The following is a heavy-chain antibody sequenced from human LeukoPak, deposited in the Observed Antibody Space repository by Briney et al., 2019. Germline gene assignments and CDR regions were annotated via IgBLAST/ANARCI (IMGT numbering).Heavy chain of an antibody. Sequence: PGGSLRLSCADSGFTFSSYAMHWVRQAPGKGLEWVAVISYDGSNKYYADSVKGRFTVSRDNSKNTLYLQMNSLRAEDTAVYYCATIGDTAMVFWGQGTLVTVSS. CDR1: GFTFSSYA. CDR3: ATIGDTAMVF. J-gene: IGHJ4*02. D-gene: IGHD5-18*01. CDR2: ISYDGSNK. V-gene: IGHV3-30-3*01.